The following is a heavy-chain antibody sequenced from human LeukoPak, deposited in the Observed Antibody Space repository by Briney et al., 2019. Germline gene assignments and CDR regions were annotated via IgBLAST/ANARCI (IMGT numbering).Heavy chain of an antibody. J-gene: IGHJ4*02. CDR3: ASARRRWYYFDY. D-gene: IGHD6-13*01. CDR2: INGSGGSA. Sequence: PGGSLRLSCAASGFTFSSYAMSWVRQAPGKGLEWVSAINGSGGSAYYADSVKGRFTISRDNSKNTLYLQMNSLRAEDTAVYYCASARRRWYYFDYWGQGTLVTVSS. V-gene: IGHV3-23*01. CDR1: GFTFSSYA.